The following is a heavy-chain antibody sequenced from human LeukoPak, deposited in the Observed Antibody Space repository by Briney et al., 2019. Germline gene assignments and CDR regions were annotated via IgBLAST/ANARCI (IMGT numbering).Heavy chain of an antibody. CDR1: GYTFTGYY. CDR3: ARDRGYCSSTSCYFHAFDI. Sequence: ASVKVPCKASGYTFTGYYMHWVRQAPGQGLEWMGWINPNSGGTNYAQKFQGRVTMTRDTSISTAYMELSRLRSDDTAVYYCARDRGYCSSTSCYFHAFDIWGQGTMVTVSS. CDR2: INPNSGGT. D-gene: IGHD2-2*01. V-gene: IGHV1-2*02. J-gene: IGHJ3*02.